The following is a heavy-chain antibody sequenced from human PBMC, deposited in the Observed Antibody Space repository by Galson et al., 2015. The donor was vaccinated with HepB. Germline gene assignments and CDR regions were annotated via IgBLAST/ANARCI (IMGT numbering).Heavy chain of an antibody. CDR3: ASGKYYEAFDI. CDR2: ISIHNINA. CDR1: GYTYTNYA. D-gene: IGHD3-10*01. J-gene: IGHJ3*02. Sequence: SVKVSCKASGYTYTNYAVTWVRQAPGQGLEWMGWISIHNINANNAQRFQGRVTMTTDTSTTTAYMELRSLTSDDTAMYYCASGKYYEAFDIWGLGTMATVSS. V-gene: IGHV1-18*04.